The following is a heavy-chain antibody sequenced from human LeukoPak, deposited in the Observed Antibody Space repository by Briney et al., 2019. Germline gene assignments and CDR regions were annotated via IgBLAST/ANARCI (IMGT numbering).Heavy chain of an antibody. CDR3: ARDRGLYYDFWSGPDY. CDR2: ISAYNGNT. D-gene: IGHD3-3*01. CDR1: GGTFSSYG. V-gene: IGHV1-18*01. Sequence: ASVKVSCKASGGTFSSYGISWVRQAPGQGLEWMGWISAYNGNTNYAQKLQGRVTMTTDTSTSTAYVELRSLRSDDTAVYYCARDRGLYYDFWSGPDYWGQGTLVTVSS. J-gene: IGHJ4*02.